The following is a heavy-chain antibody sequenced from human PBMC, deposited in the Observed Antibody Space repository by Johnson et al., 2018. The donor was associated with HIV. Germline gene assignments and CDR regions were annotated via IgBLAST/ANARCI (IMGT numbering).Heavy chain of an antibody. V-gene: IGHV3-30*02. CDR1: GFIFSSYG. CDR3: ALGGSWYAFDI. Sequence: QVQLVESGGGLVQPGGSLRLSCAASGFIFSSYGMHWVRQAPGKGLEWVAFIRYDGSNKYYAESVKGRFTISRDNSKNTLYLQMNSLRAEDTAVYYCALGGSWYAFDIWGQGTMVTVSS. CDR2: IRYDGSNK. D-gene: IGHD2-15*01. J-gene: IGHJ3*02.